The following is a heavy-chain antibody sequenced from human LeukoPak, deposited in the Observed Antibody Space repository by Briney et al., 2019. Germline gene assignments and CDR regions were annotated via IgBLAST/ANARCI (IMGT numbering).Heavy chain of an antibody. CDR2: INSDGSST. D-gene: IGHD5-18*01. V-gene: IGHV3-74*01. CDR1: GFTFSSYW. J-gene: IGHJ4*02. CDR3: ARDSRGYSYGYGSLGDY. Sequence: GGSLRLSCAASGFTFSSYWMHWVRQAPGKGLVWVSRINSDGSSTSYADSVKGRFTISRDNAKNTLYLQMNSLRAEDTAVYYCARDSRGYSYGYGSLGDYWGQGTLVTVSS.